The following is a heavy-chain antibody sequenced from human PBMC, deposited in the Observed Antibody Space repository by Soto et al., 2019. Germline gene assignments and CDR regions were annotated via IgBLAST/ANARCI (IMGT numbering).Heavy chain of an antibody. CDR1: GFTFSAYW. V-gene: IGHV3-7*01. CDR2: IKVDGTEK. CDR3: ARDPPLSMIVVVGVDDF. D-gene: IGHD3-22*01. Sequence: ELLLVESGGGLVQPGGSLRLSCAASGFTFSAYWMSWVRQAPGKGLEWVANIKVDGTEKYYVDSVKGRFTISRDKDQGLVYLQKTRLRDEDQAVYYCARDPPLSMIVVVGVDDFWGQGTLVSVST. J-gene: IGHJ4*02.